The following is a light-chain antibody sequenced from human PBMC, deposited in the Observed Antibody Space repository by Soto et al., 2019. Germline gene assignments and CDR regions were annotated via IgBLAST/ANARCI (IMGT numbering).Light chain of an antibody. J-gene: IGLJ1*01. CDR3: TSYTDRRLYV. Sequence: QSALTQPASVSGSPGQSITISCTGTSSDVGGYDYVSWYQQHPGKAPKLLIYDVSNRPSGVSTRFSGSKSGNTASLTISGLQAEDEGDYYCTSYTDRRLYVFGSGTKLTVL. CDR2: DVS. CDR1: SSDVGGYDY. V-gene: IGLV2-14*03.